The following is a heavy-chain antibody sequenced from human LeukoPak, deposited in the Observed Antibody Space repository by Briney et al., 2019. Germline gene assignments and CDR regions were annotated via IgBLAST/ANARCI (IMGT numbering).Heavy chain of an antibody. Sequence: GRSLRLSCAASGFTFSSYGMHWVRQAPGKGLEWVAVISYDGSNKYYADSVKGRFTISRDNSKNTLYLQMNSLRAEDTAVYYCAKGSIAVAGPGYYWGQGTLVTVSS. CDR3: AKGSIAVAGPGYY. V-gene: IGHV3-30*18. D-gene: IGHD6-19*01. CDR1: GFTFSSYG. CDR2: ISYDGSNK. J-gene: IGHJ4*02.